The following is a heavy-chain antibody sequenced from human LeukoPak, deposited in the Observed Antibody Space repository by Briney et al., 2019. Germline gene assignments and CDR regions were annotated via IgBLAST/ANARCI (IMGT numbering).Heavy chain of an antibody. J-gene: IGHJ4*02. V-gene: IGHV3-23*01. CDR3: AKYERNNWNYPPDY. Sequence: GGSLRLSCAASGFTFSSYAMSWVRQAPGKGLEWVSAISGSGGSTYYADSVKGRFTISRDNSKNTLYLQMNSLRAEDTAVYYCAKYERNNWNYPPDYWGQGTLVTVSS. D-gene: IGHD1-7*01. CDR2: ISGSGGST. CDR1: GFTFSSYA.